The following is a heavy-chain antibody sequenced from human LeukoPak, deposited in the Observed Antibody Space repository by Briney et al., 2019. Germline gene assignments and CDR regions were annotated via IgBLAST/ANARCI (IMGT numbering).Heavy chain of an antibody. Sequence: PSETLSLTCTVSGYSISSYYWSWIRQPPGKGLEWIGYIHYSGSTNYSPSLKSRVTITVDTSKNQFSLKLSSVTAADTAVYYCARVRSESYTQFDYWGQGTLVTVSP. V-gene: IGHV4-59*01. CDR2: IHYSGST. D-gene: IGHD1-26*01. J-gene: IGHJ4*02. CDR3: ARVRSESYTQFDY. CDR1: GYSISSYY.